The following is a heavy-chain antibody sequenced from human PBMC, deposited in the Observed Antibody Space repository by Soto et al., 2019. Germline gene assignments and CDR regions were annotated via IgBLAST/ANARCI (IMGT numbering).Heavy chain of an antibody. CDR2: IYYSGST. J-gene: IGHJ4*02. CDR1: GGSISSGGYY. D-gene: IGHD3-22*01. Sequence: PSETLSLTCIVSGGSISSGGYYWSWIRQHPGKGLEWIGYIYYSGSTYYNPSLKSRVTISVDTSKNQFSLKLSSVTAADTAVYYCARVGVSYYDSSGYGPFDYWGQGTLVTVSS. V-gene: IGHV4-31*03. CDR3: ARVGVSYYDSSGYGPFDY.